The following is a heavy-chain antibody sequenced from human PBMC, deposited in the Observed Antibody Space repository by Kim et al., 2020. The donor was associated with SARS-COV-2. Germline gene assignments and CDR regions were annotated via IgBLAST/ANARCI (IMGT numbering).Heavy chain of an antibody. Sequence: ASVKVSCKASGYTFTSYGISWVRQAPGQGLEWMGWISAYNGNTNYAQKLQGRVTMTTDTSTSTAYMELRSLRSDDTAVYYCARETLGYSSSWLPATRVGMDVWGQGTTVTVSS. CDR2: ISAYNGNT. CDR1: GYTFTSYG. J-gene: IGHJ6*02. CDR3: ARETLGYSSSWLPATRVGMDV. V-gene: IGHV1-18*01. D-gene: IGHD6-13*01.